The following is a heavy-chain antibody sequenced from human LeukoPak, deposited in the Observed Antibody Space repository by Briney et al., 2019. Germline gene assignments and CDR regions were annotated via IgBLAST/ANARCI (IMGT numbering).Heavy chain of an antibody. V-gene: IGHV3-30*02. Sequence: SGGSLRLSCAASGFTFSSYGMHWVRQAPGKGLEWVAFIRYDGSNKYYADSVKGRFTISRDNSKNTLYLQMNSLRAEDTAVYYCARDNIPVAGTGLSWFDPWGQGTLVTVSS. CDR1: GFTFSSYG. CDR3: ARDNIPVAGTGLSWFDP. D-gene: IGHD6-13*01. J-gene: IGHJ5*02. CDR2: IRYDGSNK.